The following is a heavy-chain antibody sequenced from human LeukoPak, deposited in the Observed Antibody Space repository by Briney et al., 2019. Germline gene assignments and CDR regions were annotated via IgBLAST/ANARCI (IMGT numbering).Heavy chain of an antibody. CDR2: ISYDGSNK. CDR3: ARDGGSVVTAWGENFDY. Sequence: GRSLRLSCAASGFTLSSYAMHWVRQAPGKGLEWVAVISYDGSNKYYADSVKGRFTISRDNSKNTLYLQMNSLRAEDTAVYYCARDGGSVVTAWGENFDYWGQGTLVTVSS. D-gene: IGHD2-21*02. CDR1: GFTLSSYA. J-gene: IGHJ4*02. V-gene: IGHV3-30*04.